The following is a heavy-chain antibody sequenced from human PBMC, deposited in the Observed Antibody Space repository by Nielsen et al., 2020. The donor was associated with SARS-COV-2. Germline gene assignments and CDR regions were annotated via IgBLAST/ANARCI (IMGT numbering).Heavy chain of an antibody. CDR2: ISGSGGST. Sequence: VRQAPGKGLEWVSAISGSGGSTYYADSVKGRFTISRDNSKNTLYLQMNSLRAEDTAVYYCAKDGYSSGWYVGYFDHWGQGTLVTVSS. J-gene: IGHJ4*02. V-gene: IGHV3-23*01. CDR3: AKDGYSSGWYVGYFDH. D-gene: IGHD6-19*01.